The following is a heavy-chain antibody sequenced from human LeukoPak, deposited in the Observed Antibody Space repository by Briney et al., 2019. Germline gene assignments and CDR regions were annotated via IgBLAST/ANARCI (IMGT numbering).Heavy chain of an antibody. V-gene: IGHV4-38-2*02. CDR2: IYHSGST. D-gene: IGHD5-18*01. Sequence: PSETLSLTCTVSGYSISSGYYWGWIRQPPGKGLEWIGSIYHSGSTYYNPSLKSRVTISVDTSKNQFSLKLSSVTAADTAVYYCARGGLLDTAMVKNHFAFDIWGQGTMVTVSS. CDR3: ARGGLLDTAMVKNHFAFDI. CDR1: GYSISSGYY. J-gene: IGHJ3*02.